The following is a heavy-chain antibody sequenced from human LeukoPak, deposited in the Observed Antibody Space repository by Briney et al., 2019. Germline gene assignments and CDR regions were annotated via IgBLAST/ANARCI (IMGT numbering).Heavy chain of an antibody. CDR3: ARHRDRGRVGASPWSDY. D-gene: IGHD1-26*01. V-gene: IGHV5-51*01. Sequence: GESLQISCKGSGYSFTSYWIGWVRQTPGKGLEWMGIIYPGDSDTRYSPSFQGQVTISADKSISTAYLQWSSLKASDTAMYYCARHRDRGRVGASPWSDYWGQGTLVTVSS. J-gene: IGHJ4*02. CDR1: GYSFTSYW. CDR2: IYPGDSDT.